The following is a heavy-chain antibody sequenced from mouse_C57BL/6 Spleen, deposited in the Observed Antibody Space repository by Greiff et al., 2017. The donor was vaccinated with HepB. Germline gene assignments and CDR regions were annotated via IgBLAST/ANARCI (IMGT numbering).Heavy chain of an antibody. CDR1: GYTFTSYT. Sequence: QVQLQQSGAELARPGASVKMSCKASGYTFTSYTMHWVKQRPGQGLEWIGYINPSSGYTKYNQKFKDKATLTADKSSSTAYMQLSSLTSEDSAVYYCARSGDYWYFDVWGTGTTVTVSS. CDR3: ARSGDYWYFDV. J-gene: IGHJ1*03. V-gene: IGHV1-4*01. CDR2: INPSSGYT.